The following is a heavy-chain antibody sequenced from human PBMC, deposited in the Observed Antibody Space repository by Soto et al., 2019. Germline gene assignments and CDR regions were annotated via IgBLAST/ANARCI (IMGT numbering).Heavy chain of an antibody. J-gene: IGHJ4*02. V-gene: IGHV3-23*01. Sequence: SLRLSCAASGFTFSSYAMSWVRQAPGKGLEWVSAISGSGGSTYYADSVKGRFTISRDNSKNTLYLQMNSLRAEDTAVYYCAKDFSGWYYFDYWGQGTLVTVSS. CDR3: AKDFSGWYYFDY. CDR1: GFTFSSYA. CDR2: ISGSGGST. D-gene: IGHD6-19*01.